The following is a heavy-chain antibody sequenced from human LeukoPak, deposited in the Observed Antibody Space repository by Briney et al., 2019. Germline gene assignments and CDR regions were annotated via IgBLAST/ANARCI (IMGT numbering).Heavy chain of an antibody. V-gene: IGHV4-59*01. CDR1: GGSISSYY. Sequence: SETLSLTCTVSGGSISSYYWSWIRQPPGKGLECIGYIYYSGSTNYNPSLKSRVTISVDTSKNQFSLKLSSVTAADTAVYYCARESGYCSGGSCYSTHDAFDIWGQGTMVTVSS. CDR2: IYYSGST. J-gene: IGHJ3*02. D-gene: IGHD2-15*01. CDR3: ARESGYCSGGSCYSTHDAFDI.